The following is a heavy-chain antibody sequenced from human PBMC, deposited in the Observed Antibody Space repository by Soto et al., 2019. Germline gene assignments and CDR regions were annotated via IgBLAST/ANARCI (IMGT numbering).Heavy chain of an antibody. J-gene: IGHJ4*02. D-gene: IGHD4-4*01. V-gene: IGHV3-9*01. CDR1: GFTFDDYA. CDR2: ISWNSGSI. CDR3: AKDIISGATVTAFDY. Sequence: PGGSLRLSCAASGFTFDDYAMHWVRQAPGKGLEWVSGISWNSGSIGYADSVKGRFTISRDNAKNSLYLQMNSLRAEDTALYYCAKDIISGATVTAFDYWGQGTLVTVS.